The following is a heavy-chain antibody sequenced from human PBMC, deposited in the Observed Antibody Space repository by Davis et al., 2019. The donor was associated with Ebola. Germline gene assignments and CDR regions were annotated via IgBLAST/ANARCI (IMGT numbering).Heavy chain of an antibody. V-gene: IGHV4-34*01. Sequence: MPSETLSLTCAVYGGSFSGYYWSWIRQPPGKGLEWIGEINHSGSTNYNPSLKSRVTISVDTSKNQFSLKLSSVIAADTAVYYCARLPSLDRFDYWGQGILVTVSS. CDR3: ARLPSLDRFDY. J-gene: IGHJ4*02. CDR2: INHSGST. D-gene: IGHD3-9*01. CDR1: GGSFSGYY.